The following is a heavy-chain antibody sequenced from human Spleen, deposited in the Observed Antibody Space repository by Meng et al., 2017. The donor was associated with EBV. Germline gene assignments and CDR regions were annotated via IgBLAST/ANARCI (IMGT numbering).Heavy chain of an antibody. D-gene: IGHD3-10*01. V-gene: IGHV1-69*01. CDR2: LIPKSDAP. J-gene: IGHJ4*02. Sequence: VELVHLRAMVEEPGLFATVSFETYGGTLRSDCFRWVRSAPGQGLEWVGGLIPKSDAPYYAQKFQDRVTITADESTRTPYMDLSGLRSEDTAVYYCASESGRGFTPDYWGQGTLVTVSS. CDR1: GGTLRSDC. CDR3: ASESGRGFTPDY.